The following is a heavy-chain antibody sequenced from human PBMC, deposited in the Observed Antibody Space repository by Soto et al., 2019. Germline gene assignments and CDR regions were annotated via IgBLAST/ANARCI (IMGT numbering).Heavy chain of an antibody. J-gene: IGHJ6*04. CDR2: ISGSGGST. Sequence: GWSLRLSCAASGFTFSSYAMSWVRQAPGKGLEWVSAISGSGGSTYYADSVKGRFTISRDNSKNTLYLQMNSLRAEDTAVYYCAKVKSTYYGSGTVMPLDYYYYGMDVWGKGNTVTVYS. V-gene: IGHV3-23*01. CDR1: GFTFSSYA. CDR3: AKVKSTYYGSGTVMPLDYYYYGMDV. D-gene: IGHD3-10*01.